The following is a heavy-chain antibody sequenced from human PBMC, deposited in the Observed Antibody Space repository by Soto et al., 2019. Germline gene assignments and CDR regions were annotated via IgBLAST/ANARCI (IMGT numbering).Heavy chain of an antibody. CDR2: ISAYNGNT. CDR3: ARAHLDYDFWSGYFTANWFDP. J-gene: IGHJ5*02. Sequence: ASVKVSCKASGYTFTSYGISWVRQAPGQGLEWMGWISAYNGNTNYAQKLQGRVTMTTDTSTCTAYMELRSLRSDDTAVYYCARAHLDYDFWSGYFTANWFDPWGQGTLVTVSS. CDR1: GYTFTSYG. V-gene: IGHV1-18*04. D-gene: IGHD3-3*01.